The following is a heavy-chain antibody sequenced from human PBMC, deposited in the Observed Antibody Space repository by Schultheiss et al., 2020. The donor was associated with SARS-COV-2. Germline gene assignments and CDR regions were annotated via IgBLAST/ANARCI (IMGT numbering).Heavy chain of an antibody. V-gene: IGHV3-30*03. CDR1: GFTFSSYG. Sequence: GGSLRLSCAASGFTFSSYGMHWVRQAPGKGLEWVAVISYDGSNTYYADSVKGRFTISRDNSKNTLYLQMNSLRAEDTAVYYCARDQYGDLYYYYYGMDVWGQGTTVTVSS. CDR3: ARDQYGDLYYYYYGMDV. D-gene: IGHD4-17*01. CDR2: ISYDGSNT. J-gene: IGHJ6*02.